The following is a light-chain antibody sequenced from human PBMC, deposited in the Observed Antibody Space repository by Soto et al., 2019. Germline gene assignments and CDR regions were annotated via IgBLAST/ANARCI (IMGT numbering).Light chain of an antibody. Sequence: EIAMTQSPGTLSVSPGDRATLSCRASQSVSSSLAWYQQKPGQAPRLLILGASTRATGIPARFSGSGSGTEFTLSISSLQSEDFAVYYCQQYNYWPVTFGQGTKVDIK. CDR2: GAS. CDR1: QSVSSS. CDR3: QQYNYWPVT. V-gene: IGKV3-15*01. J-gene: IGKJ1*01.